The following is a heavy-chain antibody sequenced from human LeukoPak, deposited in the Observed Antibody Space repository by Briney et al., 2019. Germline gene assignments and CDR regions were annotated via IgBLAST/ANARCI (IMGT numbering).Heavy chain of an antibody. CDR1: GGSISSYY. V-gene: IGHV3-23*01. CDR2: ISGSGGST. Sequence: ETLSLTCTVSGGSISSYYWSWVRQAPGKGLEWVSAISGSGGSTYYADSVKGRFTISRDNSKNTLYLQMNSLRAEDTAVYYCAKTTMMMLRGTNDYWGQGTLVTVSS. J-gene: IGHJ4*02. CDR3: AKTTMMMLRGTNDY. D-gene: IGHD3-22*01.